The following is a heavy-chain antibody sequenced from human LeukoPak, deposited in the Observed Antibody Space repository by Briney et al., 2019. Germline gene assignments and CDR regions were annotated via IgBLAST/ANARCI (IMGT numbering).Heavy chain of an antibody. CDR1: GYTFTSYG. Sequence: ASVKVSCKASGYTFTSYGISWVRQAPGQGLEWMGWISAYNGNTTYAQKLQGRVTMPTDTSPSTAYMERSSLRSDATAGHYFSTDIQMGDIFTGYISYYYYYYMDVWGKGTTVTVSS. J-gene: IGHJ6*03. CDR2: ISAYNGNT. V-gene: IGHV1-18*01. CDR3: STDIQMGDIFTGYISYYYYYYMDV. D-gene: IGHD3-9*01.